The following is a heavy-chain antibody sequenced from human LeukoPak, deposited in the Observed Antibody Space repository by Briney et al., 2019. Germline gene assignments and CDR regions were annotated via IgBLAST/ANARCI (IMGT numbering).Heavy chain of an antibody. V-gene: IGHV3-23*01. D-gene: IGHD4-17*01. CDR2: ISGSGGGT. CDR1: GFTFSSYA. J-gene: IGHJ4*02. CDR3: AKYKTSTVTTGFDY. Sequence: EGSLRLSCAASGFTFSSYAMSWVRQAPGKGLEWVTAISGSGGGTYYAASVKGRFTISRDNFKNTLYLQMNSLRAEDTAVYYCAKYKTSTVTTGFDYWGQGTLVTVSS.